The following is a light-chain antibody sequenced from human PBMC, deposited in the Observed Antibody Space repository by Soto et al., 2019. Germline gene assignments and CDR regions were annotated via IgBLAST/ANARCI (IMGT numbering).Light chain of an antibody. V-gene: IGKV3-15*01. J-gene: IGKJ1*01. CDR1: QSVSSN. CDR2: GAS. CDR3: QQYNNGPPWT. Sequence: EIVMTQSPATLSVSPGERATLSCRASQSVSSNLAWYQQKPGQAPRLLIYGASTRATGIPARFSGSGSGTEFTLTNSSLQSEDFAVYYCQQYNNGPPWTFGQGTKVEIK.